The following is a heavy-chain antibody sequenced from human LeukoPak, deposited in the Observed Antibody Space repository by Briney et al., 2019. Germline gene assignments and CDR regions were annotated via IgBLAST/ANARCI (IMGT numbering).Heavy chain of an antibody. CDR3: ARTSQSGWYVDFDY. CDR2: TYYRSKWYN. D-gene: IGHD6-19*01. V-gene: IGHV6-1*01. J-gene: IGHJ4*02. CDR1: GDSVSSNSAA. Sequence: SQTLSLTCGISGDSVSSNSAAWNWIRQSPSRGLEWLGRTYYRSKWYNDYAASVRSRITINPDTSKNQFSLQLNSVTPEDTAVYYCARTSQSGWYVDFDYWGQGTLVTVSS.